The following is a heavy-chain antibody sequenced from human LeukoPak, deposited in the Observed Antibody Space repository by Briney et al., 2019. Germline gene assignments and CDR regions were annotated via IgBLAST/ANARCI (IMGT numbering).Heavy chain of an antibody. D-gene: IGHD3-10*01. CDR3: ARGRPSMVRGVISWFDP. CDR2: INPNSGGT. CDR1: GYTFTGYY. J-gene: IGHJ5*02. V-gene: IGHV1-2*04. Sequence: ASVKVSCKASGYTFTGYYMHWVRQAPGQGLEWMGRINPNSGGTNYAQKFQGWVTMTRDTSISTAYMELSRLRSDDTAVYYCARGRPSMVRGVISWFDPWGQGTLVTVSS.